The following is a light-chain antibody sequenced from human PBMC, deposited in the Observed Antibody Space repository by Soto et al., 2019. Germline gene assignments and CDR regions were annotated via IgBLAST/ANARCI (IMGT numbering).Light chain of an antibody. J-gene: IGLJ1*01. V-gene: IGLV1-51*01. CDR2: DNN. CDR3: GTWDSSLSALYV. Sequence: QSVLTQPPSVSAAPGQKVTISCSGSSSNIGNNYVSWYQQLPGTAPKLLIYDNNKRPSGIPDRFSGSKSGTSATLGITGLQTGDEADYYCGTWDSSLSALYVXGTGTRSPS. CDR1: SSNIGNNY.